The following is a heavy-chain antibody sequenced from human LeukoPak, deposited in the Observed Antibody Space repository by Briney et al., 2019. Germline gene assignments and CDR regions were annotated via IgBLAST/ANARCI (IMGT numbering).Heavy chain of an antibody. V-gene: IGHV1-46*01. D-gene: IGHD6-19*01. Sequence: ASVKVSCKASGYTFTSYYIHWVRQAPGQGLEWMGIINPSGGSTSYAQKFQGRVTMTRDTSTSTVYMELSSLRSEDTAVYYCAREWAIAVAGPNFDYWGQGTLVTVSS. CDR3: AREWAIAVAGPNFDY. CDR2: INPSGGST. CDR1: GYTFTSYY. J-gene: IGHJ4*02.